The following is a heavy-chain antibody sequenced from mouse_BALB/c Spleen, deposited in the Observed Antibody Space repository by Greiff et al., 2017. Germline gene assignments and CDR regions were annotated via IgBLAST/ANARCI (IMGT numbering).Heavy chain of an antibody. J-gene: IGHJ4*01. Sequence: EVMLVESGGGLVQPGGSLRLSCATSGFTFTDYYMSWVRQPPGKALEWLGFIRNKANGYTTEYSASVKGRFTISRDNSQSILYLQMNTLRAEDSATYYCARGQLTGGYAMDYWGQGTSVTVSS. CDR2: IRNKANGYTT. CDR1: GFTFTDYY. D-gene: IGHD4-1*01. CDR3: ARGQLTGGYAMDY. V-gene: IGHV7-3*02.